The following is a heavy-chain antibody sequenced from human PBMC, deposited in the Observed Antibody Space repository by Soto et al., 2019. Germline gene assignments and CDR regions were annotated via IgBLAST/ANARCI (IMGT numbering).Heavy chain of an antibody. Sequence: GESLKISCKGSGYSFTSYWIGWVRQMPGKGLEWMGIIYPGDSDTRYSPSFQGQVTISADKSISTAYLQWGSLKASDTAMYYCARGSNDFPYYYYGMDVWGQGTTVTVSS. D-gene: IGHD3-3*01. CDR3: ARGSNDFPYYYYGMDV. J-gene: IGHJ6*02. V-gene: IGHV5-51*01. CDR2: IYPGDSDT. CDR1: GYSFTSYW.